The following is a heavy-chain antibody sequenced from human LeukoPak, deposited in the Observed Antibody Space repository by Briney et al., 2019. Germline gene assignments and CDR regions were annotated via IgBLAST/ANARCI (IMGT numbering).Heavy chain of an antibody. D-gene: IGHD7-27*01. J-gene: IGHJ4*02. CDR1: GYSISSGYY. CDR2: IYHSGST. V-gene: IGHV4-38-2*01. CDR3: ARHVNWGFDY. Sequence: PSETLSLTCAVSGYSISSGYYWGWIRQPPGKGLERIGSIYHSGSTYYNPSLKSRVTISVDTSKNQFSLKLSSVTAADTAVYYCARHVNWGFDYWGQGTLVTVSS.